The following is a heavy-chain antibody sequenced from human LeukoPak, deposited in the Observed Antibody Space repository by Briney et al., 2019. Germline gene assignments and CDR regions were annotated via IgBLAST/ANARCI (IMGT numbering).Heavy chain of an antibody. CDR1: GFTVSNNY. CDR3: AKAPTYGLDV. V-gene: IGHV3-53*01. J-gene: IGHJ6*02. Sequence: GGSLILSCAASGFTVSNNYMSWVRQAAGKGLDWVSVIYSDGSTYYADSVKGRFTISKDNSKNTLYLQMNSLRAEDTAVYYCAKAPTYGLDVWGQGTTVTVSS. CDR2: IYSDGST.